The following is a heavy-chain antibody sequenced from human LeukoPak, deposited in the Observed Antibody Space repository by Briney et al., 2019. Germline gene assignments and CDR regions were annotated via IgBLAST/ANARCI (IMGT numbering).Heavy chain of an antibody. CDR1: GYSISSGYY. D-gene: IGHD1-26*01. CDR2: IYHSGST. Sequence: PSETLSLTCTVSGYSISSGYYWGWIRQPPGKGLEWIGSIYHSGSTYYNPSLKSRVTISVDTSKNQFSLKLSPVTAADTAVYYCARHSNWFDPWGQGTLVTVSS. CDR3: ARHSNWFDP. V-gene: IGHV4-38-2*02. J-gene: IGHJ5*02.